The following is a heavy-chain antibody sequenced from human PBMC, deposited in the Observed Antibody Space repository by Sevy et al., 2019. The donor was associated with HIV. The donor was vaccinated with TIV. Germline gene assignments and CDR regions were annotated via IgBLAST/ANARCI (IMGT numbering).Heavy chain of an antibody. Sequence: GGSLRLSCVASGFTYSMNWVRQAPGKGLEWVSYISDSSATIHYEDSVQGRFTISRDNAKNSLYLQMNTLRAEDTAVYYCASQRGGYERLYYFDSWGQGTLVTVSS. J-gene: IGHJ4*02. CDR3: ASQRGGYERLYYFDS. D-gene: IGHD5-12*01. V-gene: IGHV3-48*01. CDR1: GFTYS. CDR2: ISDSSATI.